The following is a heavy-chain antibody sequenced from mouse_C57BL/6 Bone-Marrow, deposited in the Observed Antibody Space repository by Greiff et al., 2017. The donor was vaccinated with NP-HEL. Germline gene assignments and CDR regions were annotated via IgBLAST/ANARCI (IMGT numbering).Heavy chain of an antibody. V-gene: IGHV5-16*01. J-gene: IGHJ4*01. D-gene: IGHD2-4*01. Sequence: EVKLMESEGGLVQPGSSMKLSCTASGFTFSDYYMAWVRQVPEKGLEWVANINYDGSSPYYLDYLKSRFIISRDNAKNILYLQMSSLKSEDTATYYCAREGGLRRRTYAMDYWGQGTSVTVSS. CDR3: AREGGLRRRTYAMDY. CDR1: GFTFSDYY. CDR2: INYDGSSP.